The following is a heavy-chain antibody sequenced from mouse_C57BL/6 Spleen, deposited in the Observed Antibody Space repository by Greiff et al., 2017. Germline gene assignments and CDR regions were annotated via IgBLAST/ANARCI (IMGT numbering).Heavy chain of an antibody. D-gene: IGHD2-4*01. Sequence: QVQLQQPGAELVRPGSSVKLSCKASGYTFTSYWMHWVKQRPIQGLEWIGNIDPSDSATHYNQKFKDKATLTVDKSSSTAYMQLSSLTSEDSAVYYCARGVYYDYHYAMDYWGQGTSVTVSS. V-gene: IGHV1-52*01. CDR2: IDPSDSAT. J-gene: IGHJ4*01. CDR1: GYTFTSYW. CDR3: ARGVYYDYHYAMDY.